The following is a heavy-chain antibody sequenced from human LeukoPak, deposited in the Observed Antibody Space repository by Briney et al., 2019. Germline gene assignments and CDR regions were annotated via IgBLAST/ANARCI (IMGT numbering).Heavy chain of an antibody. CDR3: ARDTGYSSSWYRWFDP. J-gene: IGHJ5*02. CDR2: INHSGST. D-gene: IGHD6-13*01. CDR1: GGSFSGYY. V-gene: IGHV4-34*01. Sequence: SETLSLTCAVYGGSFSGYYWSWIRQPPGKGLEWIGEINHSGSTNYNPSLKSRVTISVDTSKNQFSLKLSSVTAADTAVYYCARDTGYSSSWYRWFDPWGQGTLVTVSS.